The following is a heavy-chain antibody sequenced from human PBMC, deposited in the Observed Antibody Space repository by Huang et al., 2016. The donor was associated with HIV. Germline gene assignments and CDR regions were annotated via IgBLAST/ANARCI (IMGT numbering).Heavy chain of an antibody. V-gene: IGHV2-5*01. D-gene: IGHD6-19*01. CDR2: IHWNNDK. CDR1: GFSLSTSGVG. Sequence: QITLKESGPTLVKPTQTLTLTCTFSGFSLSTSGVGVGWIRHPPGKALKWLALIHWNNDKHYNSSLKSRLTITKDTSKNQVVLTMANVDHLDTATYYCARRAASGWQQEYFHLWGQGTLVTVSS. CDR3: ARRAASGWQQEYFHL. J-gene: IGHJ1*01.